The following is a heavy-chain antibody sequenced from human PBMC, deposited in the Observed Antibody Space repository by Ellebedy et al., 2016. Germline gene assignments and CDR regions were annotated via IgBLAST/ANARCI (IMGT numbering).Heavy chain of an antibody. V-gene: IGHV3-30*03. CDR3: ARGAWELLTYLDN. D-gene: IGHD1-26*01. Sequence: GESLKISXEGSGFTFSTYGMHWVRQTPGKGLEWVALISYDGSNKYYADSVKGRFTISRDNSKNTLYLQMNSLRAEDTAVYYCARGAWELLTYLDNWGQGALVTVSS. J-gene: IGHJ4*02. CDR1: GFTFSTYG. CDR2: ISYDGSNK.